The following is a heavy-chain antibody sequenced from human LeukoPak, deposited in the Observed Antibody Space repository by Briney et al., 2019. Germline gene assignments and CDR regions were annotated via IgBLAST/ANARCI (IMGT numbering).Heavy chain of an antibody. CDR1: GFTFDDYG. Sequence: PGGSLRLSCAASGFTFDDYGMSWVRQAPGKGLEWVSGMNWNGGSTGYADSVKGRFTISRDNAKNFLYLQMNSLRAEDTAVYFCARGLSSSGYPYYWGQGTLVTVSS. D-gene: IGHD3-22*01. V-gene: IGHV3-20*04. CDR3: ARGLSSSGYPYY. CDR2: MNWNGGST. J-gene: IGHJ4*02.